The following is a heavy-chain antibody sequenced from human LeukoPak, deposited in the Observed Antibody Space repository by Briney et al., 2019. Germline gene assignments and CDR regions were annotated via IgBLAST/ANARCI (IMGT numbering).Heavy chain of an antibody. J-gene: IGHJ4*02. V-gene: IGHV3-15*01. CDR1: GFTFTNAW. CDR2: IKSKTDGETT. CDR3: TTDLGTYYHGSQRLIPIDY. D-gene: IGHD3-10*01. Sequence: GVSLRHSCVDSGFTFTNAWMSWVRQAPGKGLEWIGRIKSKTDGETTNYAEPVRGRFTISRDDSKSAVYLQMNSLKIEDTAVYYCTTDLGTYYHGSQRLIPIDYWGQGTLVTVSS.